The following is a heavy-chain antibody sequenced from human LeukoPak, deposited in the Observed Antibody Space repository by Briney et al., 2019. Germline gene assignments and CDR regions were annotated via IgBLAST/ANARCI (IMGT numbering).Heavy chain of an antibody. Sequence: ASMKVSCKASGYTFTGYYMHWVRQAPGPGLEWVGWINPNSGGTNYAQKFQGRVTMTRDTSISTAYMELSRLRSDDTAVYYCARDRAYTSHTLFDPRGFDPWGQGTLVTVSS. CDR3: ARDRAYTSHTLFDPRGFDP. V-gene: IGHV1-2*02. J-gene: IGHJ5*02. D-gene: IGHD2-2*01. CDR1: GYTFTGYY. CDR2: INPNSGGT.